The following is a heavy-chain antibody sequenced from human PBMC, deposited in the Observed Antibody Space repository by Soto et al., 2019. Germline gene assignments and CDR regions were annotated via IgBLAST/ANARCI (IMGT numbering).Heavy chain of an antibody. V-gene: IGHV4-30-4*01. CDR1: GGSISSGDYY. CDR3: ARERPDGSRLDP. D-gene: IGHD6-13*01. Sequence: PSETLSLTCIVSGGSISSGDYYWSWIRQPPGKGLEWIGYIYYSGSTYYNPSLKSRVTISVDTSKNQFSLKLSSVTAADTAVYYCARERPDGSRLDPWGQGTLVTVS. CDR2: IYYSGST. J-gene: IGHJ5*02.